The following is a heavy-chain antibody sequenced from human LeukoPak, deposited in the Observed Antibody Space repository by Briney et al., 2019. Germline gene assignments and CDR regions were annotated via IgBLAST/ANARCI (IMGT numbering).Heavy chain of an antibody. CDR2: MNQNGSET. J-gene: IGHJ4*02. V-gene: IGHV3-7*01. Sequence: SGGSLRLSCVASKFTSGHSFTNYWLGWVREAPGKGLEWWANMNQNGSETYYGGSVKRRFNMSRDNVNTSVYLQMNSRSGDDMAIYYCAAIFDHWGQGTLVTVSS. CDR3: AAIFDH. D-gene: IGHD2-2*01. CDR1: KFTSGHSFTNYW.